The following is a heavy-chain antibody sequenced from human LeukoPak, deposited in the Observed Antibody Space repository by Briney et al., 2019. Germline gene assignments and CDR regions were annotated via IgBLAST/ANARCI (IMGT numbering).Heavy chain of an antibody. CDR3: ARGYPYYYDSSGCYGGFQH. D-gene: IGHD3-22*01. V-gene: IGHV4-34*01. CDR1: GGSFSGYH. J-gene: IGHJ1*01. Sequence: PSETLSLTCAVYGGSFSGYHWSWIRQPPGKGLEWIGEINHSGSTNYNPSLKSRVTISVDTSKNQFSLKLSSVTAADTAVYYCARGYPYYYDSSGCYGGFQHWGQGTLVTVSS. CDR2: INHSGST.